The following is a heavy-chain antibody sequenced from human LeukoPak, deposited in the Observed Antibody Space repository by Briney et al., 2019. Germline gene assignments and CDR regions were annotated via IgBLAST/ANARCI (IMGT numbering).Heavy chain of an antibody. Sequence: YAXSWGRRAPGKGLEWXSAISGSGGSTYYADSVKGRFTISRDNSKNTLYLQMNSLRAEDTAVYYCAKVLITMVRGAMLGYYFDYWGQGTLVTVSS. J-gene: IGHJ4*02. D-gene: IGHD3-10*01. CDR1: YA. CDR3: AKVLITMVRGAMLGYYFDY. CDR2: ISGSGGST. V-gene: IGHV3-23*01.